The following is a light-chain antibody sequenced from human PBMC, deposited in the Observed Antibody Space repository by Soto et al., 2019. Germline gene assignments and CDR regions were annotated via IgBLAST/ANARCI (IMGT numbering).Light chain of an antibody. CDR2: DAA. Sequence: DIQITQSPSTLAAFVGDRVTITCRASQSISTWLAWYQQKPAKAPKVLIYDAARLESGVTSRFSGSVSGTDFTLTISSLQPADFATYYRQQYNSYSWTFGQGTKLDIK. V-gene: IGKV1-5*01. CDR1: QSISTW. CDR3: QQYNSYSWT. J-gene: IGKJ1*01.